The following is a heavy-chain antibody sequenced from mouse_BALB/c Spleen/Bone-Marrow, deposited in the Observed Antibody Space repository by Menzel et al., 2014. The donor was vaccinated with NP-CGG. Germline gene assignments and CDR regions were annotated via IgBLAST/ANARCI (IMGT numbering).Heavy chain of an antibody. V-gene: IGHV5-6-2*01. J-gene: IGHJ3*01. D-gene: IGHD2-10*01. CDR1: GFTFSSYY. CDR3: ARSPYYGNFAY. Sequence: EVHLVESGGGSVNLGGSLKLSCAASGFTFSSYYMSWVRQTPDRRLELVAAINTNGGSTYYPDTVKGRFTISRDNANNTLYLQMSSLKSDDTALSYCARSPYYGNFAYWGQGTLVTVSA. CDR2: INTNGGST.